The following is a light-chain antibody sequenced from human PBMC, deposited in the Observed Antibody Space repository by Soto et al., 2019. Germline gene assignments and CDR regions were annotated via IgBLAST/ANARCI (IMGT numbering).Light chain of an antibody. CDR2: DAS. V-gene: IGKV1-5*01. CDR3: QQYDSYSRT. J-gene: IGKJ1*01. Sequence: DIQMTQSPSPLSASVGDRVTITCRASQTISTWLAWYQQKPGKAPKLLIYDASSLQGGVPSRFSGSGSGTEFTLTISSLQPDDFATYYCQQYDSYSRTFGQGTKVDIK. CDR1: QTISTW.